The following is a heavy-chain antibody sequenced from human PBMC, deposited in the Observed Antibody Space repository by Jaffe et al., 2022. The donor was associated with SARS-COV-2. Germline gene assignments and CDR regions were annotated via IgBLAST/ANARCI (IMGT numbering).Heavy chain of an antibody. D-gene: IGHD6-19*01. CDR2: IYYSGST. V-gene: IGHV4-59*01. CDR3: ARTRGWFDY. Sequence: QVQLQESGPGLVKPSETLSLTCTVSGGSISSYYWSWIRQPPGKGLEWIGYIYYSGSTNYNPSLKSRVTISVDTSKNQFSLKLSSVTAADTAVYYCARTRGWFDYWGQGTLVTVSS. CDR1: GGSISSYY. J-gene: IGHJ4*02.